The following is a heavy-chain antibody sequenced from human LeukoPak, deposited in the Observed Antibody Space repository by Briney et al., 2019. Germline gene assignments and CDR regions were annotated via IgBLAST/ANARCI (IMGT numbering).Heavy chain of an antibody. CDR3: ARESRQWLIRGYDY. Sequence: SETLCLTCAVYGGSFSGYYWSWIRQPPGKGLEWIGEINHSGSTNYNPSLKSRVTISVDTTKNQFSLKLSSVTAADTAVYYCARESRQWLIRGYDYWGQGTLVTVSS. CDR1: GGSFSGYY. D-gene: IGHD6-19*01. V-gene: IGHV4-34*01. CDR2: INHSGST. J-gene: IGHJ4*02.